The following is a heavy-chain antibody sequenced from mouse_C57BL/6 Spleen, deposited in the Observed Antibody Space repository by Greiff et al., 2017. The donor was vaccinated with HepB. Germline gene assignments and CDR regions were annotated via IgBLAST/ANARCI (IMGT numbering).Heavy chain of an antibody. D-gene: IGHD1-1*01. CDR3: ARESYYYGSSYERNAMDY. CDR2: IWTGGGT. Sequence: VQRVESGPGLVAPSQSLSITCTVSGFSLTSYAISWVRQPPGKGLEWLGVIWTGGGTNYNSALKSRLSISKDNSKSQVFLKMNSLQTDDTARYYCARESYYYGSSYERNAMDYWGQGTSVTVSS. CDR1: GFSLTSYA. V-gene: IGHV2-9-1*01. J-gene: IGHJ4*01.